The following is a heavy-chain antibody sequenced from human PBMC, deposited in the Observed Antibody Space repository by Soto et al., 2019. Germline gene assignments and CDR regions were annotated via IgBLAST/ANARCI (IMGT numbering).Heavy chain of an antibody. Sequence: EASVKVSCKASGGTFSSYAISWVRQAPGQGLEWMGGIIPIFGTANYAQKFQGRVTITADESTSTAYMELSSLRSEDTAVYYCARPDIVATVQVYYYGMDVWGQGTTVTVSS. CDR2: IIPIFGTA. CDR1: GGTFSSYA. J-gene: IGHJ6*02. CDR3: ARPDIVATVQVYYYGMDV. V-gene: IGHV1-69*13. D-gene: IGHD5-12*01.